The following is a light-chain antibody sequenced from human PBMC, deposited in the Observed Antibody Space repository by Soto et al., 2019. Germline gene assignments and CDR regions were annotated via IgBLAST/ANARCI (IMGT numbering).Light chain of an antibody. CDR2: NNN. V-gene: IGLV1-44*01. Sequence: QSVLTQPPSASGTPGQRSSISGSGRTSNIGSNSVAWYQHLPGTAPKLLIYNNNQRPSGVPDRFFGSKSGSSASLAISGLQPDDESHYYCAAWDDTLNGLVLGGGTKLTVL. CDR3: AAWDDTLNGLV. CDR1: TSNIGSNS. J-gene: IGLJ3*02.